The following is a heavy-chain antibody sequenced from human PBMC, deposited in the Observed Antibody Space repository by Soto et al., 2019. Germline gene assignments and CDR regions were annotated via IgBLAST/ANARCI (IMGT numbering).Heavy chain of an antibody. CDR3: AREGQMGGFDY. V-gene: IGHV3-7*03. CDR2: IKEDASEK. Sequence: EVQLVEPGGGLVQPGGSLRLSCAASGFTFSSYWMTWVRQAPGKGLEWVANIKEDASEKHYVDSVKGRLTISRDNARNSVHLQMNSLRADDTGIYYRAREGQMGGFDYWGQGTLVTVSS. J-gene: IGHJ4*02. D-gene: IGHD1-26*01. CDR1: GFTFSSYW.